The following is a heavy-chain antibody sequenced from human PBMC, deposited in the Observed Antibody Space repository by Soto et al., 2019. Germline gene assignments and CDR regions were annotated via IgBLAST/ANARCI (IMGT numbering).Heavy chain of an antibody. CDR3: ARENHYYDSSGYWSKFDY. V-gene: IGHV4-39*02. CDR1: GGSISSSSYY. J-gene: IGHJ4*02. CDR2: IYYSGST. Sequence: SETLSLTCTVSGGSISSSSYYWGWIRQPPGKGLEWIGSIYYSGSTYYNPSLKSRVTISVDTSKNQFSLKLSSVTAADTAVYYCARENHYYDSSGYWSKFDYWGQGTLVTVSS. D-gene: IGHD3-22*01.